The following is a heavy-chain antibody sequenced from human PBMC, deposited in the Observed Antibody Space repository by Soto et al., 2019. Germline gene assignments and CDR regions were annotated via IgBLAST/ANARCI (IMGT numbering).Heavy chain of an antibody. D-gene: IGHD6-19*01. CDR3: ARGIAVAGSKYGGYYFDY. V-gene: IGHV3-30-3*01. CDR2: ISYDGSNK. J-gene: IGHJ4*02. CDR1: GFTFSSYA. Sequence: GGSLRLSCAASGFTFSSYAMHWVRQAPGKGLEWVAVISYDGSNKYYADSVKGRFTISRDNSKNTLYLQMNSLRAEGTAVYYCARGIAVAGSKYGGYYFDYWGQGTLVTVSS.